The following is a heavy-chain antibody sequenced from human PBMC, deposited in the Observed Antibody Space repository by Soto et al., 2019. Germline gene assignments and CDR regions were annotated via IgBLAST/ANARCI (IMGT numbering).Heavy chain of an antibody. D-gene: IGHD4-4*01. CDR2: ISSSGSTI. CDR1: GFTFSDYY. J-gene: IGHJ5*02. CDR3: ARDPDYSTNWFDP. V-gene: IGHV3-11*01. Sequence: VGSLRLSCAASGFTFSDYYMSWIRQAPGKGLEWVSYISSSGSTIYYADSVKGRFTISRDNAKNSLYLQMNSLRAEDTAVYYCARDPDYSTNWFDPWGQGTLVTVSS.